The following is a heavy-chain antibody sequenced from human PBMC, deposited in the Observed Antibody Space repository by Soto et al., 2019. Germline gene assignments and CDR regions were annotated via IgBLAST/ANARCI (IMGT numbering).Heavy chain of an antibody. CDR1: GFTFESYA. CDR3: VKDIRGQWLVSHFEY. D-gene: IGHD6-19*01. CDR2: ISWNSGSI. Sequence: EVQLVASGGGSVQPGRSLRLYCVASGFTFESYAMHWVRQVPGTGLEWVSGISWNSGSIGYEDSVKGRITFSRDNAQKSVDLEMNSLIVEDAAFYYCVKDIRGQWLVSHFEYWGQGAQVTVSS. V-gene: IGHV3-9*01. J-gene: IGHJ4*02.